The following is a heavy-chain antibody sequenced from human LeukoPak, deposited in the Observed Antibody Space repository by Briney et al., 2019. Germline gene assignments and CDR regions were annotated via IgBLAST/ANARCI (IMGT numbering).Heavy chain of an antibody. D-gene: IGHD3-10*01. CDR1: GDSINSLDL. J-gene: IGHJ5*02. V-gene: IGHV4-31*03. CDR2: IHYSGST. CDR3: ARAQDYLYGSGRNVVWFDP. Sequence: PSETLSLTCTVSGDSINSLDLWSWVRQPPGKGLEWIGYIHYSGSTYYNPSLKSRVTISVDTSKTQFSLKLSSVTAADTAIYCCARAQDYLYGSGRNVVWFDPWGQGTLVTVPS.